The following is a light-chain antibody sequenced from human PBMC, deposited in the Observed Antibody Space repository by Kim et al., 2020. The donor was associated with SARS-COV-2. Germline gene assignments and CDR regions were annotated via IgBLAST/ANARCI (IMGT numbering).Light chain of an antibody. CDR3: SSYTISSIMS. CDR1: SSDVGGYNY. J-gene: IGLJ3*02. V-gene: IGLV2-14*03. Sequence: QSALTQPASVSGSPGQSITISCTGTSSDVGGYNYVAWYQQHPGKAPKLMIYDVSNRPSGVSNRFSGSKSGNTASLTISGLQAEDEADYYCSSYTISSIMSFGRGTRLTV. CDR2: DVS.